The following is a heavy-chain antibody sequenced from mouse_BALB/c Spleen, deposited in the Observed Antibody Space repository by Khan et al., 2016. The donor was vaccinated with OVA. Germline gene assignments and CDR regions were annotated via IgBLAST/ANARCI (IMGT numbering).Heavy chain of an antibody. J-gene: IGHJ4*01. V-gene: IGHV2-9*02. CDR2: IWGVGST. CDR1: GFSLSNYG. CDR3: ARDMYDGDELDD. D-gene: IGHD1-2*01. Sequence: QVQLQESGPGLVAPSQTLSITCTVSGFSLSNYGVHWVRQPPGRGLEWLGVIWGVGSTNYNSAFMSRLSITKDNSKTQVFLKMNSLQCDDTAIYYCARDMYDGDELDDWGQGTPVTVSA.